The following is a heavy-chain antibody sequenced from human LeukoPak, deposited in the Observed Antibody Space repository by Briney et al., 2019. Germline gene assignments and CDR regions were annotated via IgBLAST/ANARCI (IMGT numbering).Heavy chain of an antibody. Sequence: GGSLRLSCVASGFTFSIYSMNWVRQAPGKGLERVSYISKNSDDIYNADSVRGRFTISRDNAKNSLYLQMNSLRAEDTAVYYCARVRPGYYCGYWGQGILVTVSS. J-gene: IGHJ4*02. CDR3: ARVRPGYYCGY. CDR1: GFTFSIYS. V-gene: IGHV3-21*05. CDR2: ISKNSDDI.